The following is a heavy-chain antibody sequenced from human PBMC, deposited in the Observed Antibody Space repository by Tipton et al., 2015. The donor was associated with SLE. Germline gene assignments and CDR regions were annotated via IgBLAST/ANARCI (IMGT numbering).Heavy chain of an antibody. J-gene: IGHJ4*02. V-gene: IGHV4-34*01. CDR1: GGSFSGYY. CDR3: AGGVGSRYLDY. Sequence: TLSLTCAVYGGSFSGYYWSWIRQPPGKGLEWIGEINHSGSTNYNPSLKSRVTMSVDTSKNQFSLKLSSVTAADTAVYYCAGGVGSRYLDYWGQGTLVTVSS. D-gene: IGHD1-26*01. CDR2: INHSGST.